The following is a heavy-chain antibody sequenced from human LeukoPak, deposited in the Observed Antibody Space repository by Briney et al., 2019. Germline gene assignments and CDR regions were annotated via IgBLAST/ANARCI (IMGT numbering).Heavy chain of an antibody. Sequence: SETLSLTYTVSGGSISSYYWSWIRQPPGKGLEWIGYIYYSGSTNYNPSLKSRVTISVDTSKNQFSLELSSVTAADTAVYYCATGGYSAWCDYWGHGTQVIVSS. CDR2: IYYSGST. V-gene: IGHV4-59*01. CDR3: ATGGYSAWCDY. D-gene: IGHD6-19*01. CDR1: GGSISSYY. J-gene: IGHJ4*01.